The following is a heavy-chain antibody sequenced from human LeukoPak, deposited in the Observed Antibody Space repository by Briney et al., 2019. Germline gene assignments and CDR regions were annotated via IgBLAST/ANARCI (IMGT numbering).Heavy chain of an antibody. CDR2: IYYSGGT. J-gene: IGHJ4*02. V-gene: IGHV4-59*01. CDR3: ARDGLYDSSGYYMDS. CDR1: GGAISSYY. D-gene: IGHD3-22*01. Sequence: SETLSLTCTVSGGAISSYYWSWIRHPPGKGLECIGYIYYSGGTKYNPSRMSRVTISVDRAQSQFSLSLSSATAADTAVYYCARDGLYDSSGYYMDSWGQGTLVIVSS.